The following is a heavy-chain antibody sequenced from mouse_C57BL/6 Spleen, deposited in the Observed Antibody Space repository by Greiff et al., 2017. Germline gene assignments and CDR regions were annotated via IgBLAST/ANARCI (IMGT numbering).Heavy chain of an antibody. D-gene: IGHD2-4*01. CDR3: ARGGDYDHY. V-gene: IGHV1-66*01. Sequence: QVQLKESGPELVKPGASVKISCKASGYSFTSYYIHWVKQRPGQGLEWIGWIYPGSGNTKYNEKFKGKATLTADTSSSTAYMQLSSLTSEDSAVYYCARGGDYDHYWGQGTTLTVSS. J-gene: IGHJ2*01. CDR1: GYSFTSYY. CDR2: IYPGSGNT.